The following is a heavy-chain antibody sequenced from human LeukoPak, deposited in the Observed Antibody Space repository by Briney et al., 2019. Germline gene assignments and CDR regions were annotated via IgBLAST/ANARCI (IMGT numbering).Heavy chain of an antibody. D-gene: IGHD3-22*01. CDR3: ARTRRGWDSSGYYDAY. Sequence: SLKVSCKASGGTFSSYAISWVRQAPGQGLEWMGRIIPIFGTANYAQKFQGRDTITTDESTSTAYMELSSLRSEGTAVYYCARTRRGWDSSGYYDAYWGQGTLVTVSS. CDR2: IIPIFGTA. CDR1: GGTFSSYA. J-gene: IGHJ4*02. V-gene: IGHV1-69*05.